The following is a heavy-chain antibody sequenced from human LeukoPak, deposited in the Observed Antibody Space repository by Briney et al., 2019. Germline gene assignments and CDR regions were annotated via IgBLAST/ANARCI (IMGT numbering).Heavy chain of an antibody. D-gene: IGHD4-17*01. V-gene: IGHV3-23*01. CDR3: TKDPNGDYVGAFDP. J-gene: IGHJ5*02. CDR1: GFTFSTFA. CDR2: ITGTHYTT. Sequence: GGSLRLSCAASGFTFSTFAMTWVRQAPGKGLEWVSSITGTHYTTYNTDSVKGRFTISGDNSKNTLYLQMNSLRADDTAVYYCTKDPNGDYVGAFDPWGQGTLVTVSS.